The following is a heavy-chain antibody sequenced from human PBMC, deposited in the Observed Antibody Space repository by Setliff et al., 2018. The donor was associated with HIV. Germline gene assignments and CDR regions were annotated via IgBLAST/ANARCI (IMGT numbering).Heavy chain of an antibody. D-gene: IGHD3-22*01. CDR1: GGSFSGYY. CDR2: INHSGST. J-gene: IGHJ4*02. Sequence: PSETLSLTCAVYGGSFSGYYWSWIRQPPGKGLEWIGEINHSGSTNYNPSLKSRVTISVDTSKNQFSLKLSSVTAADTAVYYCARAAYGYDSSGYFFDYWGQGTLVTVSS. CDR3: ARAAYGYDSSGYFFDY. V-gene: IGHV4-34*01.